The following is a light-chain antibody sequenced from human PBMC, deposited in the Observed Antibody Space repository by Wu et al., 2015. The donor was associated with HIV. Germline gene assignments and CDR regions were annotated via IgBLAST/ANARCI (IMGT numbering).Light chain of an antibody. CDR3: QQYNMWPRT. J-gene: IGKJ1*01. CDR2: GAS. Sequence: EIVMTQSPVTLSVSPGERATLSCRASQNVRSNLAWYQQKRGQTPRLLIYGASTRATGIPARFSGGGSGTEFTLTITNLHSEDFAFYYCQQYNMWPRTFGPGTKVEIK. CDR1: QNVRSN. V-gene: IGKV3-15*01.